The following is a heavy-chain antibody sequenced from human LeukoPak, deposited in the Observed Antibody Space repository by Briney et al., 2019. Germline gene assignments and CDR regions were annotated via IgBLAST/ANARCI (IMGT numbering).Heavy chain of an antibody. D-gene: IGHD3-22*01. CDR1: GGSISSYY. CDR3: VRVHVNSGYYFGDAFDI. CDR2: IYTSGST. Sequence: SETLSLTCTVSGGSISSYYWSWIRQPAGKGLEWIGRIYTSGSTNYNPSLKSRVTMSVDTSKNQFSLKLSSVTAADTAVYYCVRVHVNSGYYFGDAFDIWGQGTMVTVSS. V-gene: IGHV4-4*07. J-gene: IGHJ3*02.